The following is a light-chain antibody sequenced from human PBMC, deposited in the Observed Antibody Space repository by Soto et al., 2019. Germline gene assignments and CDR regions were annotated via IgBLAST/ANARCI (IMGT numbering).Light chain of an antibody. CDR3: QQGYSNPWA. Sequence: DIQMTQSPSSLSAPVGDRVTITCRASQSVNTYLHWYQQKPGEAPKLLIFAASNLQSGVPSRFSGSGSGTNFTLSLNSLQPEDFATYYCQQGYSNPWAFGQGTKV. V-gene: IGKV1-39*01. CDR1: QSVNTY. J-gene: IGKJ1*01. CDR2: AAS.